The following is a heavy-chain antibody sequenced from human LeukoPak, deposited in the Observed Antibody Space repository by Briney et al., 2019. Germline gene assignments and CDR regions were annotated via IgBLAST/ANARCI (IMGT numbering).Heavy chain of an antibody. CDR3: AKEFWGSSGWNFDY. Sequence: GGSLRLSCIGSTFTFSDYGMHWVRQAPGKGLEWVSAISGSGGSTYYADSVKGRFTISRDNSKNTLYLQMNSLRAEDTAVYYCAKEFWGSSGWNFDYWGQGTLVTVSS. CDR1: TFTFSDYG. CDR2: ISGSGGST. D-gene: IGHD6-19*01. V-gene: IGHV3-23*01. J-gene: IGHJ4*02.